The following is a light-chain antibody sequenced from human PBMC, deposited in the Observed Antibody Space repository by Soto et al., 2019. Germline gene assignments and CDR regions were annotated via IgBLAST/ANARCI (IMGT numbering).Light chain of an antibody. CDR1: QSISRW. CDR2: EGS. J-gene: IGKJ1*01. CDR3: QQYNTYSRT. Sequence: DIQMTQSPSTLSASIGDRVTITCRASQSISRWLAWYRQKPGKAPKLLIYEGSILERGVPSRFSGSGSGTEFTLTISSLQPDDFATFYCQQYNTYSRTFGQGTRVEVK. V-gene: IGKV1-5*03.